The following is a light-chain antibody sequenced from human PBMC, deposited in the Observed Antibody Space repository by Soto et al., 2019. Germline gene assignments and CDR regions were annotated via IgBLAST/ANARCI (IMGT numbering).Light chain of an antibody. CDR2: DVT. V-gene: IGLV2-14*01. CDR3: GSITRSSTSV. Sequence: QSALSQPASVSGSPGQSITISCTGTSSDVGGFEYVSWYQHLPGKAPKLIIYDVTKRPSGVSNRFSGSKSGNTASLTISGIQAEDEGDYYCGSITRSSTSVFGTGTKVTVL. J-gene: IGLJ1*01. CDR1: SSDVGGFEY.